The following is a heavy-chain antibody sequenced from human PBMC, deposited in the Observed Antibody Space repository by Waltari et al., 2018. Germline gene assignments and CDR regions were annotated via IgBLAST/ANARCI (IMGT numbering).Heavy chain of an antibody. D-gene: IGHD1-1*01. J-gene: IGHJ6*02. V-gene: IGHV1-2*02. CDR3: ARDPLNGDNYYYYGMDV. Sequence: QVQLVQSGAEVKKPGASVKVSCKASGYTFTGYYMHWVRQAPGQGLEWMGWINPNSGGTNYAQKFQGRVTMTRDTSISTAYMELSRLRSDDTAVYYCARDPLNGDNYYYYGMDVWGQGTTVTVSS. CDR2: INPNSGGT. CDR1: GYTFTGYY.